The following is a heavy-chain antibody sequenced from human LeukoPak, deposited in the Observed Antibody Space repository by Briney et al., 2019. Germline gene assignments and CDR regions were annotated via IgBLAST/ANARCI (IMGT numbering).Heavy chain of an antibody. Sequence: ASVTVSCKASGYTFTGYYMHWVRQAPGQGLEWMGWINPNSGGTNYAQKFQGRVTMTRDTSISTAYMELSRLRSDDTAVYYCARDRLAYDILTGYDYWGQGTLVTVSS. CDR3: ARDRLAYDILTGYDY. J-gene: IGHJ4*02. CDR1: GYTFTGYY. CDR2: INPNSGGT. D-gene: IGHD3-9*01. V-gene: IGHV1-2*02.